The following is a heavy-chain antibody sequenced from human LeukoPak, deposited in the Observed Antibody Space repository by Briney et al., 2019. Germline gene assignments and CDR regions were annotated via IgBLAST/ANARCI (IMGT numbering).Heavy chain of an antibody. D-gene: IGHD1-1*01. CDR2: MFSGGST. CDR3: ARGYERDAFDI. Sequence: PGGSLRLSCAASEFTISSKDMTWVRQAPGKGLEWVSVMFSGGSTFYADSVKGRFTISRDNSKNTLYLQMNSLRAEDTAVYCCARGYERDAFDIWGQGTMVTVSS. J-gene: IGHJ3*02. V-gene: IGHV3-66*01. CDR1: EFTISSKD.